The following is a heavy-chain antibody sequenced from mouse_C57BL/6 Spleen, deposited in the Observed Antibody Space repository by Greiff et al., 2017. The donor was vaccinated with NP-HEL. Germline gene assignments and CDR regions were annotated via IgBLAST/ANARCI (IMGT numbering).Heavy chain of an antibody. J-gene: IGHJ1*03. V-gene: IGHV5-9*01. D-gene: IGHD2-4*01. CDR2: ISGGGGNT. CDR3: ARQGGLDWYFDV. Sequence: DVMLVESGGGLVKPGGSLKLSCAASGFTFSSYTMSWVRQTPEKRLEWVATISGGGGNTYYPDSVKGRFTISRDNAKNTLYLQMSSLRSEDTALYYCARQGGLDWYFDVWGTGTTVTVSS. CDR1: GFTFSSYT.